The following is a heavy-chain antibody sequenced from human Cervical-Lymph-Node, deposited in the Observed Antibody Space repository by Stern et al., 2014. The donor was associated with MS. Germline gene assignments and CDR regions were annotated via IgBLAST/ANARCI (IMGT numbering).Heavy chain of an antibody. CDR3: ARGRGDYDSNWFDS. CDR1: GDTISNLG. Sequence: QVQLVQSGDEVKKPGSSVKVSCKASGDTISNLGINWLRQAPGQRLEWMGGIVPMFGPPNYAQKFLGRVTITEDRSTNTAHMELSTLTFEDTAVYYCARGRGDYDSNWFDSWGQGTLVTVSS. CDR2: IVPMFGPP. V-gene: IGHV1-69*06. J-gene: IGHJ5*01. D-gene: IGHD3-10*01.